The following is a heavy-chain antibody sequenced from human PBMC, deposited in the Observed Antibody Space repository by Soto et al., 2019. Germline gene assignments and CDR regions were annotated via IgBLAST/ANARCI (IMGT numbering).Heavy chain of an antibody. D-gene: IGHD3-9*01. CDR1: GGSISSYY. J-gene: IGHJ4*02. CDR2: IYYSGST. Sequence: QVQLQESGPGLVKPSETLSLTCTVSGGSISSYYWSWIRQPPGKGLEWIGYIYYSGSTNYNPSLQSRVTISVDTSKNQFSLKLSSVTAADTAVYYCARGPNGLRYFDWLSTGYWGQGTLVTVSS. V-gene: IGHV4-59*01. CDR3: ARGPNGLRYFDWLSTGY.